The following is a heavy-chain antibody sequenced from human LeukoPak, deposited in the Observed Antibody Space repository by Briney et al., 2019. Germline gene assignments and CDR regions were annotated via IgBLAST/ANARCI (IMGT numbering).Heavy chain of an antibody. V-gene: IGHV4-30-2*03. CDR3: ARHGMATVSNTLDY. J-gene: IGHJ4*02. CDR1: GGSISSGGYS. D-gene: IGHD4-17*01. Sequence: SETLSLTCAVSGGSISSGGYSWSWIRQPPGKGLEWIGSIYYSGSTYYNPSLKSRVTISVDTSKNQFSLKLSSVTAADTAVYYCARHGMATVSNTLDYWGQGTLVTVSS. CDR2: IYYSGST.